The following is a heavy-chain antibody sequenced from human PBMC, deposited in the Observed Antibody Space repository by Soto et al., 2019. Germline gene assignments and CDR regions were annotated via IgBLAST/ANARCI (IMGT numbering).Heavy chain of an antibody. CDR1: GFTFSSYA. V-gene: IGHV3-30-3*01. CDR3: ARAGPMVREVHDAYYYYGMDV. J-gene: IGHJ6*02. Sequence: PGGSLRLSCAASGFTFSSYAMHWVRQAPGKGLEWVAVISYDGSNKYYADSVKGRFTISRDNSKNTLYLQMNSLRAEDTAVYYCARAGPMVREVHDAYYYYGMDVWGQGTTVTVSS. CDR2: ISYDGSNK. D-gene: IGHD3-10*01.